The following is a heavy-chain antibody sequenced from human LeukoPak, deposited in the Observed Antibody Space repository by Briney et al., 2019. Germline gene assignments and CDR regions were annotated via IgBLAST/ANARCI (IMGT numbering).Heavy chain of an antibody. CDR1: GYSISSGYY. J-gene: IGHJ4*02. D-gene: IGHD1-26*01. V-gene: IGHV4-38-2*02. Sequence: SETLSLTCTVSGYSISSGYYWGWIRQPPGKGLEWIGSIYYSGSTYYNPSLKSRVTISVDTSKNQFSLKLSSVTAADTAVYYCARGYSGSYWAYWGQGTLVTVSS. CDR2: IYYSGST. CDR3: ARGYSGSYWAY.